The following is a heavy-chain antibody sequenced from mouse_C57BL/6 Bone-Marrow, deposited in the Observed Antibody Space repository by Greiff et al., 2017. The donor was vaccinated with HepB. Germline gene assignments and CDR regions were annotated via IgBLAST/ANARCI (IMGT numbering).Heavy chain of an antibody. Sequence: EVQLQQSVAELVRPGASVKLSCTASGFNIKNTYMHWVKQRPEQGLEWIGRIDPATGNTKYAPKFQGKATITADTASNTAYLQLSSLTSEDTAIYYCARERSFLLRSYAMDYWGQGTSVTVSS. D-gene: IGHD1-1*01. CDR1: GFNIKNTY. CDR3: ARERSFLLRSYAMDY. V-gene: IGHV14-3*01. CDR2: IDPATGNT. J-gene: IGHJ4*01.